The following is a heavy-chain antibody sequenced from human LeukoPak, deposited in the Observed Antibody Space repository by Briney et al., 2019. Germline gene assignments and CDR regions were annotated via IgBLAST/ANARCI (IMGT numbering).Heavy chain of an antibody. CDR1: GXTFDDYA. V-gene: IGHV3-43*02. Sequence: PGGSLRLSCAASGXTFDDYAVHWVRQAPGKGLEWVSLISGDGGSTDYADSVKGRFTISRDNSKNFLYLQMNSLRTEDTALYYCAKARSSSWYGYYDYWGQGTLVTVSS. J-gene: IGHJ4*02. D-gene: IGHD6-13*01. CDR2: ISGDGGST. CDR3: AKARSSSWYGYYDY.